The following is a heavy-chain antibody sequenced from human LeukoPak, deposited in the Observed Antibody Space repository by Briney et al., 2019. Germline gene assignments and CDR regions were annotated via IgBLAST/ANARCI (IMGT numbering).Heavy chain of an antibody. Sequence: GGSLRLSCAASGFTFSNYDIHWVRQAPGKGLEWVSSISSSSSYIYYADSVKGRFTISRDNAKNSLYLQMNSLRAEDTAVYYCARGGSYLSAFDIWGQGTMVTVSS. D-gene: IGHD1-26*01. V-gene: IGHV3-21*04. CDR1: GFTFSNYD. CDR3: ARGGSYLSAFDI. J-gene: IGHJ3*02. CDR2: ISSSSSYI.